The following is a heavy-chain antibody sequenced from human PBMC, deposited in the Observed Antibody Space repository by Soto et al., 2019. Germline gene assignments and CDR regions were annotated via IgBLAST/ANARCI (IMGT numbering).Heavy chain of an antibody. CDR3: ARDAPPIRYGQQLVRGYFQH. Sequence: GGSLRLSCAASGFTFSSYAMSWVRQAPGKGLEWVSAISGSGGSTYYADSVKGRFTISRDNSKNTLYLQMNSLRAEDTAVYYCARDAPPIRYGQQLVRGYFQHWGQGTLVTVSS. J-gene: IGHJ1*01. CDR1: GFTFSSYA. V-gene: IGHV3-23*01. D-gene: IGHD6-13*01. CDR2: ISGSGGST.